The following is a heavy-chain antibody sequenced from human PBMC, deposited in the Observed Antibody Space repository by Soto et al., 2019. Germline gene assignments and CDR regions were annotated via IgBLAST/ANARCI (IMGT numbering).Heavy chain of an antibody. J-gene: IGHJ6*02. D-gene: IGHD5-18*01. Sequence: GGSLRLSCAAPGFTVSSNYMSWVRQAPGKGLEWVSVIYSGGSTYYADSVKGRFTISRDNSKNTLYLQMNSLRAEDTAVYYCARVLRGYSYHHGANYYYGMDVWGQGTTVTVSS. CDR1: GFTVSSNY. CDR2: IYSGGST. CDR3: ARVLRGYSYHHGANYYYGMDV. V-gene: IGHV3-53*01.